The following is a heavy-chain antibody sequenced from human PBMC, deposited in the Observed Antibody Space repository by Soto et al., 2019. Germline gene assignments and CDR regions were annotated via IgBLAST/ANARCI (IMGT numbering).Heavy chain of an antibody. CDR1: RLTFSAHD. CDR3: AGEPKGGAYDMDV. J-gene: IGHJ6*02. V-gene: IGHV3-33*01. Sequence: QVQLVESGGGVVQPGTSLRLSCAAPRLTFSAHDMHWVRQAPGKGLEWVALIWSDGSRGFYADSVKGRFTISRDNFKNTLYLQMNSLGAEDTAVYYCAGEPKGGAYDMDVWGQGTTVTVSS. CDR2: IWSDGSRG. D-gene: IGHD3-16*01.